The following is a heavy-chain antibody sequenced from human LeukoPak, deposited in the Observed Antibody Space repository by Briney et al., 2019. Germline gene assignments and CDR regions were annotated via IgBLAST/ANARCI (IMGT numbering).Heavy chain of an antibody. J-gene: IGHJ6*03. CDR1: GYTFTSYD. V-gene: IGHV1-8*01. CDR2: MNPNSGNT. CDR3: ATGGSSSFYYYYYMDV. D-gene: IGHD6-6*01. Sequence: GASVKVSCEASGYTFTSYDINWVRQATGQGLEWMGWMNPNSGNTGYAQKFQGRVTMTRNTSISTAYMELSSLRSEDTAVYYCATGGSSSFYYYYYMDVWGKGTTVTVSS.